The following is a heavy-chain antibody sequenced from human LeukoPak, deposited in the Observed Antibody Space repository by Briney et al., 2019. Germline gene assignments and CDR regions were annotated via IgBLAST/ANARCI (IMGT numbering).Heavy chain of an antibody. Sequence: GGSLRLSCAASGFTFSSYAMNWVRQAPGKGLEWVSIISPSDGNTYYADSVKGRFTISRDNSKNTLSLQMKSLRAEDTAVYYCATLRDPYHIALAPADYWGLGTLVSVSS. J-gene: IGHJ4*02. CDR3: ATLRDPYHIALAPADY. D-gene: IGHD6-19*01. CDR1: GFTFSSYA. V-gene: IGHV3-23*01. CDR2: ISPSDGNT.